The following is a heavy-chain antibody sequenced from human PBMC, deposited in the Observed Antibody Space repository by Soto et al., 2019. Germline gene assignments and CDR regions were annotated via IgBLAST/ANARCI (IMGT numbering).Heavy chain of an antibody. CDR1: GYTFTDYS. D-gene: IGHD1-26*01. Sequence: GASVKVSCKDSGYTFTDYSFSWVRQAPGQGLEWMGWITAYNGNTNYAQKFQGRVTMTTDTSTRTAYMELRSLRSDDTAVYYCARVVGALGHWFDPWGQGTLLTVSS. J-gene: IGHJ5*02. CDR2: ITAYNGNT. CDR3: ARVVGALGHWFDP. V-gene: IGHV1-18*01.